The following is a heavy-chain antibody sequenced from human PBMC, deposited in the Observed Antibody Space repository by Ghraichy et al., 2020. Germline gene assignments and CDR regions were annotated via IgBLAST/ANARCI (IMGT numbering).Heavy chain of an antibody. CDR3: ARARTNIVATIFAY. V-gene: IGHV1-8*01. D-gene: IGHD5-12*01. CDR2: MNPNSGNT. CDR1: GYTFTSYD. J-gene: IGHJ4*02. Sequence: ASVKVSCKASGYTFTSYDINWVRQAPVQVLEWMGWMNPNSGNTGYAQKFQGRVTMTRNTSISTAYMELSSLRSEDTAVYYCARARTNIVATIFAYWGQGTLVTFSS.